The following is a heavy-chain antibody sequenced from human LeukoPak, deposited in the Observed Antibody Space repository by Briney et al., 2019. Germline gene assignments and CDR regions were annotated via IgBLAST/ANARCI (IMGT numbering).Heavy chain of an antibody. J-gene: IGHJ4*02. CDR2: IYHNGNT. Sequence: SETLSLTCAVSGGSISSGGYSWSWIRQPPGKGLVWIGYIYHNGNTYYSPSLKSRVTISVDRSKNQLSLKLSSVTAADTAMYYCASGGYSYGFDYWGQGTLVTVSS. D-gene: IGHD5-18*01. CDR3: ASGGYSYGFDY. CDR1: GGSISSGGYS. V-gene: IGHV4-30-2*01.